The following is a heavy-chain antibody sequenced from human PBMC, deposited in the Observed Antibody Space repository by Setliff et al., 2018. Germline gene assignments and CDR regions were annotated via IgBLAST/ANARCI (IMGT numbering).Heavy chain of an antibody. Sequence: PSETLSLTCTVSGGSISSSSYYWGWIRQPPGKGLEWIGYIYYSGSTNYNPSLKSRVTISVDTSKNQFSLKLSSVTAADTAVYYCARGTMTTVTTWGQGTTVTVSS. CDR1: GGSISSSSYY. V-gene: IGHV4-61*05. CDR2: IYYSGST. J-gene: IGHJ6*02. CDR3: ARGTMTTVTT. D-gene: IGHD4-4*01.